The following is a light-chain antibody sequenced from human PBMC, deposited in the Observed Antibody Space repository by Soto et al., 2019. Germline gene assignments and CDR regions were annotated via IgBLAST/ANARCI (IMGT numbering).Light chain of an antibody. CDR1: QSVSSSY. CDR3: QQYGSSPRT. J-gene: IGKJ1*01. Sequence: EIVLTQSPGALSLSPGERATLSCGASQSVSSSYLAWYQQKPGQAPRLLIYGASTRATGIPDRFSGSGSGTDFTLTISRLVPEDFAVYYCQQYGSSPRTFGQGTKVEI. CDR2: GAS. V-gene: IGKV3-20*01.